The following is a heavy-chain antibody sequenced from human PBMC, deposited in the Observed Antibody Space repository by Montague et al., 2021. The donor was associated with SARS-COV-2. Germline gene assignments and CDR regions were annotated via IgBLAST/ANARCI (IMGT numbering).Heavy chain of an antibody. D-gene: IGHD2-15*01. V-gene: IGHV4-39*01. Sequence: ETLSLTCTVSGDSVKTNLYYWGWIRQPPGKGLEWIGNIYYTGTTYYNPSLKSRVTMSVDTSKNQFSLKLTSVTAADTVVYYCANADRCSSGSCYSPFDSWGQGSLVTVSS. CDR2: IYYTGTT. CDR1: GDSVKTNLYY. CDR3: ANADRCSSGSCYSPFDS. J-gene: IGHJ4*02.